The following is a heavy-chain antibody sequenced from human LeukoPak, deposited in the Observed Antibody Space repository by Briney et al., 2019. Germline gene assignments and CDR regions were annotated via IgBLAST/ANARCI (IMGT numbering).Heavy chain of an antibody. CDR2: ISSSSTYI. V-gene: IGHV3-21*01. D-gene: IGHD6-19*01. J-gene: IGHJ4*02. Sequence: GGSLRLSCAASGFTFSSYSMNWVRQAPGKGLEWVSSISSSSTYIYYADSVKGRFTISRDNAKNSLYLQMNSLRAEDTAVYYCARASSQWLVPYGGQGTLVTVSA. CDR1: GFTFSSYS. CDR3: ARASSQWLVPY.